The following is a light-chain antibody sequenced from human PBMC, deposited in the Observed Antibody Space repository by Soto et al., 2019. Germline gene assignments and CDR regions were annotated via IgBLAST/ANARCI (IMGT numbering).Light chain of an antibody. Sequence: EIVLPQSPATLPLSPGERATLSCRASQSVSSYLAWYQQKPGQAPRSLIYDASNRATGIPARFSGSGSGTDFTLTISSLAPEDFEVYYCQQRSNWPPTFGQGTKVDIK. V-gene: IGKV3-11*01. J-gene: IGKJ1*01. CDR3: QQRSNWPPT. CDR2: DAS. CDR1: QSVSSY.